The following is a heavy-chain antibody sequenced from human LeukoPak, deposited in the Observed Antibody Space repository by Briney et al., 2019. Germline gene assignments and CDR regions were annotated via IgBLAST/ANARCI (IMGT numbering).Heavy chain of an antibody. J-gene: IGHJ5*02. V-gene: IGHV3-74*01. Sequence: GGSLRLSCAASGFTLRGFWMHCVRQAPGKGLLWVSRINSDGTSTTYADSVKGRFTISRDNAKNTVYLHMNSLRAEDTAMYYCARTLRVPSAFDPWGQGTLVTVSS. CDR3: ARTLRVPSAFDP. D-gene: IGHD2-2*01. CDR1: GFTLRGFW. CDR2: INSDGTST.